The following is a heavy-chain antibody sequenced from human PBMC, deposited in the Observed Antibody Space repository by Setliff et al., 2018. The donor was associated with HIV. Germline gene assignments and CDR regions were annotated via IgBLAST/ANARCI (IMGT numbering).Heavy chain of an antibody. V-gene: IGHV4-59*11. D-gene: IGHD6-19*01. J-gene: IGHJ5*02. CDR3: AAEGMADSFDP. CDR1: GGTISSHY. CDR2: IYYSGST. Sequence: KTSETLSLTCTVSGGTISSHYWNWIRQSPGKGLEWIGYIYYSGSTNYNPSLKSRVTITRDMSTSTAYMEMSSLRSEDTAVYYCAAEGMADSFDPWGQGTLVTVSS.